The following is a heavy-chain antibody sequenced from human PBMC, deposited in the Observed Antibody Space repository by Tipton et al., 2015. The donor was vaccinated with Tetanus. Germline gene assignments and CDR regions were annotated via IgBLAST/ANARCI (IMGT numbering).Heavy chain of an antibody. J-gene: IGHJ5*02. D-gene: IGHD3-16*01. V-gene: IGHV3-23*01. CDR3: ARVRAILRRTLSGLYWLDP. CDR2: ISGSGGTT. CDR1: GFTFSSYA. Sequence: GSLRLSCAASGFTFSSYAMSWVRQAPGKGLEWVSGISGSGGTTNYADSVKGRFTISRDNSKNTLYLQMNSLRAEDTAVYYCARVRAILRRTLSGLYWLDPWGQGILVTVSS.